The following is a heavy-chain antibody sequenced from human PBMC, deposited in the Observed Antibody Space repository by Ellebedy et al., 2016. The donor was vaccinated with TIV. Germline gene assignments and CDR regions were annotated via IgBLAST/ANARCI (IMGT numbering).Heavy chain of an antibody. CDR3: ARSWLPDY. J-gene: IGHJ4*02. CDR2: INSDGSNT. CDR1: GFTFSNYW. Sequence: GESLMISCAASGFTFSNYWMSWVRQGPGKGLVWVSRINSDGSNTRYADSVKGRFTISRDNAKNTLYLQMNSLRAEDTAVYYCARSWLPDYWGQGTLVTVSS. D-gene: IGHD5-12*01. V-gene: IGHV3-74*01.